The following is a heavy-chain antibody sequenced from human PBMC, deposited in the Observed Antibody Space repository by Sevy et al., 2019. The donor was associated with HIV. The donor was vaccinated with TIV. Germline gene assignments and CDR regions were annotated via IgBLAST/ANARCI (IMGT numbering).Heavy chain of an antibody. V-gene: IGHV3-49*03. CDR1: GFSFDDYA. CDR3: TRGLATADTPEYYFDY. J-gene: IGHJ4*02. Sequence: GGSLRLSCTTSGFSFDDYAMSWFGQAPGKGLEWVAFITRNSYEAYGGTTDYGASVKGRFIISRDDSKSIAYLQMNSLKTEDTAVYYCTRGLATADTPEYYFDYWGQGTLVTVSS. CDR2: ITRNSYEAYGGTT. D-gene: IGHD5-12*01.